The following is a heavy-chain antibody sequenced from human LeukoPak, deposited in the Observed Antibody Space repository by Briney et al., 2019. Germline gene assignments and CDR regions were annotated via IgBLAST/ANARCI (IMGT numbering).Heavy chain of an antibody. V-gene: IGHV3-7*01. CDR1: GFTFSSYW. CDR3: ARVFADYYDNWFDP. J-gene: IGHJ5*02. CDR2: IKQDGSEK. Sequence: GGSLRLPCAASGFTFSSYWMSWVRQAPGKGLEWVANIKQDGSEKYYVDSVKGRFTISRDNAKNSLYPQMNSLRAEDTAVYYCARVFADYYDNWFDPWGQGTLVTVSS. D-gene: IGHD3-22*01.